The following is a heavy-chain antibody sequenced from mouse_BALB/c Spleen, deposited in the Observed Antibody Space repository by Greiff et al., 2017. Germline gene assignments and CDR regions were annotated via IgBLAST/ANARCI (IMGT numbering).Heavy chain of an antibody. CDR3: AREMIPDYYAMDY. CDR2: INPYNGGT. D-gene: IGHD2-3*01. Sequence: VQLQQSGPELVKPGASVKISCKASGYSFTGYFMNWVKQSHGKSLEWIGRINPYNGGTSYNQKFKGKATLTVDKSSSTAYMELLSLTSEDSAVYYCAREMIPDYYAMDYWGQGTSVTVSS. CDR1: GYSFTGYF. V-gene: IGHV1-37*01. J-gene: IGHJ4*01.